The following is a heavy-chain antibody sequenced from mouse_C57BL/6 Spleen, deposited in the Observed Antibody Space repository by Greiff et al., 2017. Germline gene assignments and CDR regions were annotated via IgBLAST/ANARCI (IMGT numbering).Heavy chain of an antibody. Sequence: VQLQQPGAELVKPGASVKMSCKASGYTFTSYWITWVKQRPGQGLEWIGDIYPGSGSTNYNGKFKSKATLTVDTSSSTAYMQLSSLTSEDSAVYYCARREGYYYAMDYWGQGTSVTVSS. CDR3: ARREGYYYAMDY. V-gene: IGHV1-55*01. CDR1: GYTFTSYW. J-gene: IGHJ4*01. CDR2: IYPGSGST.